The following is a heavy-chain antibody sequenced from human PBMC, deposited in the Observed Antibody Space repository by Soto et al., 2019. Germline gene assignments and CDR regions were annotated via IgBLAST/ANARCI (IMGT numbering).Heavy chain of an antibody. D-gene: IGHD2-2*01. Sequence: QVQLVQSGAEVKKPGSSVKVSCKASGGTFSSYAISWVRQAPGQGLEWMGGIIPIFGTANYAQKFQGRVTITADESTSTAYMELSSLRSEDTAVYYCARDPQYCSSTSCLYGMDGWGQGTTVTVSS. CDR2: IIPIFGTA. J-gene: IGHJ6*02. CDR3: ARDPQYCSSTSCLYGMDG. V-gene: IGHV1-69*01. CDR1: GGTFSSYA.